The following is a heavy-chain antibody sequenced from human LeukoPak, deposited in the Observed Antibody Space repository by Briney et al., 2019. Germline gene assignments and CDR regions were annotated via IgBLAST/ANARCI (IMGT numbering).Heavy chain of an antibody. Sequence: GGSLRLSCAASGFTFSSYAMHWVRQAPGKGLEWVAVISYDGSNKYYADSVKGRFTISRDNSKNTLYLQMNSLRAEDTAVYYCAKVRGYSYGYPLYWGQGTLVTVSS. V-gene: IGHV3-30-3*01. CDR1: GFTFSSYA. CDR3: AKVRGYSYGYPLY. J-gene: IGHJ4*02. D-gene: IGHD5-18*01. CDR2: ISYDGSNK.